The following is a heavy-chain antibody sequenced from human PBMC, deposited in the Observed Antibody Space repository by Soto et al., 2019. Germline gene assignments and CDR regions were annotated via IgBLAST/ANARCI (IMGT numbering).Heavy chain of an antibody. CDR3: TRAPVSGSYCFDF. V-gene: IGHV4-39*07. CDR1: GGSISSGDYY. Sequence: SETLSLTCTVSGGSISSGDYYWGWFRQPPGKGLEWIGNMYHTGNTYYTSSLKSRVTISRDTSMNQFSLKLSSVTPADTAVYYCTRAPVSGSYCFDFWGQGTPVTV. CDR2: MYHTGNT. D-gene: IGHD1-26*01. J-gene: IGHJ4*02.